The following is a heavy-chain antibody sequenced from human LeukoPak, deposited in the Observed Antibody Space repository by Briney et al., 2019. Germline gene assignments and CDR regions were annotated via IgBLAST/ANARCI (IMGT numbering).Heavy chain of an antibody. V-gene: IGHV3-33*06. J-gene: IGHJ4*02. Sequence: GGSLRLSCAASGFTFSSYGMHWVRQAPGKGLEWVAVIWYDGSNKYYADSVKGRFTISRDNSKNTLYLQMNSLRAEDTAVYYCAKARSPAAVDYWGQGTLVTVSS. CDR3: AKARSPAAVDY. D-gene: IGHD6-13*01. CDR1: GFTFSSYG. CDR2: IWYDGSNK.